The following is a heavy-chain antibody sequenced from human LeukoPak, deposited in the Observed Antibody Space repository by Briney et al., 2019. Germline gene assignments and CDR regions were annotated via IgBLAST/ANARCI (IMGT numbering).Heavy chain of an antibody. CDR2: FDPEDGET. CDR3: ATAVLRFLEWSD. J-gene: IGHJ4*02. V-gene: IGHV1-24*01. Sequence: ASVKVSCKVFGYTLTELSMHWVRQAPGKGLEWMGGFDPEDGETIYAQKFQGRVTMAEDTSTDTAYMELSSLRSEDTAVYYCATAVLRFLEWSDWGQGTLVTVSS. D-gene: IGHD3-3*01. CDR1: GYTLTELS.